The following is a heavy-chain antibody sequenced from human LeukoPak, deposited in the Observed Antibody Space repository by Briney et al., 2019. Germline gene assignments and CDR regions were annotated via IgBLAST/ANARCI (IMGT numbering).Heavy chain of an antibody. Sequence: SETLSLTCAVYGGSFSGYYWTWIRQPPGKTLEWIGEINHSGSSNYNPSLMSRVTMSVDTFKNQISLRLSSVTAADTAVYYCARETSPYSKRGWYFDLWGRGTPVTVSS. D-gene: IGHD5-12*01. CDR2: INHSGSS. J-gene: IGHJ2*01. V-gene: IGHV4-34*01. CDR3: ARETSPYSKRGWYFDL. CDR1: GGSFSGYY.